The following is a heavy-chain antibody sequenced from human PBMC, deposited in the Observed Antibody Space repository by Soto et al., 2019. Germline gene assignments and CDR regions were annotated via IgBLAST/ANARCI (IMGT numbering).Heavy chain of an antibody. Sequence: ASVKVSCKTSGYSFTTHNIHWVRQAPGQGLEWMGKINPSGGSATYTQRLQGRLTMTRDTSTSTVYMELTSLRSEDTAVYYCTRGLTTSGYYSPWGQGTLITVSS. CDR1: GYSFTTHN. V-gene: IGHV1-46*01. CDR2: INPSGGSA. J-gene: IGHJ4*02. CDR3: TRGLTTSGYYSP. D-gene: IGHD3-22*01.